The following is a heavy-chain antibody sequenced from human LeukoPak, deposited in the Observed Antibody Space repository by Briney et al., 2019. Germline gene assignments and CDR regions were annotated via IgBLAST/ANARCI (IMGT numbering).Heavy chain of an antibody. CDR1: GGSISSGGYS. CDR2: IYHSGST. D-gene: IGHD3-16*02. V-gene: IGHV4-30-2*01. Sequence: SETLSLTCAVSGGSISSGGYSWSWIRQPPGKGLEWIGYIYHSGSTYYNPSLKSRVTISVDRSKNQFSLKLSSVTAADTAVYYCARRGQAGYLYWGQGTLVTVSS. CDR3: ARRGQAGYLY. J-gene: IGHJ4*02.